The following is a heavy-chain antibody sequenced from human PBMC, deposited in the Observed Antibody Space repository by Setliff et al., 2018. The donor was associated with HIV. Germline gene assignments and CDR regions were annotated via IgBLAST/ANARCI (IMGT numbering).Heavy chain of an antibody. CDR1: GGSISSSFHY. V-gene: IGHV4-39*07. CDR3: AGRDGYNRYYFDF. J-gene: IGHJ4*02. CDR2: LYCSGNT. Sequence: SETLSLTCTVSGGSISSSFHYWGWIRQPPGKGLEWIASLYCSGNTYYNPSLKSRVTILVDTSKNQFSLKVTSVTAADTAVYYCAGRDGYNRYYFDFWGQGTLVTVSS. D-gene: IGHD5-12*01.